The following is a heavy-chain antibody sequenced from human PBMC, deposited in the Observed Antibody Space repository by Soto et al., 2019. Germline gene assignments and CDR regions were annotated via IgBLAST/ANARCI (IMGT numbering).Heavy chain of an antibody. CDR2: INWNSGSI. CDR3: AKDTGKILTVYYTPGFDY. Sequence: EVQLVESGGGLVQPGRSLRLSCAASGFTFDDYAMHWVRQAPGKGPEWVSGINWNSGSIGYVDSVKGRFTISRDNAKNSCYRQMTSLRFEKRACYYCAKDTGKILTVYYTPGFDYWGQGTLVPSPQ. V-gene: IGHV3-9*01. J-gene: IGHJ4*02. D-gene: IGHD3-9*01. CDR1: GFTFDDYA.